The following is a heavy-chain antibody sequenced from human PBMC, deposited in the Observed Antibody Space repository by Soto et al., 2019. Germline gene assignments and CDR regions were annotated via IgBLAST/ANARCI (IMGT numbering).Heavy chain of an antibody. J-gene: IGHJ6*02. Sequence: SETLSLTCTVSGGSISSADYYWSWVRQPPEKGLEWIGYIYYSGSTFFNPSLKSRVTISKDTSRNQFSLRLNSVTAADTAVYYCARAIVVTIGGMDVWGQGTTVTVSS. D-gene: IGHD5-12*01. CDR1: GGSISSADYY. V-gene: IGHV4-30-4*01. CDR2: IYYSGST. CDR3: ARAIVVTIGGMDV.